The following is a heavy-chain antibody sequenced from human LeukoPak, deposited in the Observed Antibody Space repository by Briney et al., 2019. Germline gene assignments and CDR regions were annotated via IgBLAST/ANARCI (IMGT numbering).Heavy chain of an antibody. CDR2: IKSKTDGGTT. J-gene: IGHJ4*02. V-gene: IGHV3-15*01. CDR3: TTLAITMIVQ. CDR1: GFTFSQYW. Sequence: NAGGSLRLSCAASGFTFSQYWMSWVRQAPGKGLEWVGRIKSKTDGGTTDQAAPVKGRFTISRDDSKNTLYLQMNSLKTEDTAVYYCTTLAITMIVQWGQGTLVTVSS. D-gene: IGHD3-22*01.